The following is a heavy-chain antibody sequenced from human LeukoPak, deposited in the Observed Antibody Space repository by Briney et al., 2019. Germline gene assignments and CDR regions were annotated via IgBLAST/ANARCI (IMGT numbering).Heavy chain of an antibody. CDR2: ISAYNGNT. CDR1: GYTFTNYG. V-gene: IGHV1-18*01. CDR3: AREGYFGSGIDYYYGMDV. Sequence: ASVKVSCKTSGYTFTNYGLSWVRQAPGQGLEWMGWISAYNGNTNYAQKLQGGVTMTTDTSTSTAYMELRSLRSDDTAVYYCAREGYFGSGIDYYYGMDVWGQGTKVTVSS. J-gene: IGHJ6*02. D-gene: IGHD3-10*01.